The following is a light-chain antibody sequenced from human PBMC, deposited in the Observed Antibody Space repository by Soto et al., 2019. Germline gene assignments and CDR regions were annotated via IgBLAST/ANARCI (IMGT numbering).Light chain of an antibody. J-gene: IGKJ2*01. CDR1: QSISTW. CDR3: QQYNSYSPT. CDR2: DAS. V-gene: IGKV1-5*01. Sequence: DIQMTQSPSTLSASVGDRVTITCRASQSISTWLAWYQQKPGKAPNLLIYDASNLESGVPSRFSGSGTGIEFTLSISSLQPDDFATYYCQQYNSYSPTFGQGTKLEIK.